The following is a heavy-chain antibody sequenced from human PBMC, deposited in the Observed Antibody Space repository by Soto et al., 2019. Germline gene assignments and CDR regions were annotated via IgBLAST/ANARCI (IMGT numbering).Heavy chain of an antibody. CDR2: INHRGST. J-gene: IGHJ5*02. V-gene: IGHV4-34*01. Sequence: ASETLSLTCVVYGGSFSGYYWSWIRQSPGKGLEWIGGINHRGSTNYNPSLESRVTISVDTSKNQFSLKLPSVTAAYTAMYYCARDGFCTSTTCRVGNWFDPWGQGTLVTVSS. CDR3: ARDGFCTSTTCRVGNWFDP. CDR1: GGSFSGYY. D-gene: IGHD2-2*01.